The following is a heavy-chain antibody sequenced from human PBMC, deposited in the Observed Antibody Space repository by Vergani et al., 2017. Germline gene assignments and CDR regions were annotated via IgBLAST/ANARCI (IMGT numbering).Heavy chain of an antibody. CDR3: VKEKIDLGSYFFDS. Sequence: VQLVESGGGLVKPGGSLRLSCAASGFTFSDFSMSWVRQAPGKGLEWVAFIGSSGPYINYADSVKGRFIISRDNSKNSVYLQMNSLRAEDTAIYYCVKEKIDLGSYFFDSWGHGILVTVSS. J-gene: IGHJ4*01. D-gene: IGHD2/OR15-2a*01. V-gene: IGHV3-21*06. CDR2: IGSSGPYI. CDR1: GFTFSDFS.